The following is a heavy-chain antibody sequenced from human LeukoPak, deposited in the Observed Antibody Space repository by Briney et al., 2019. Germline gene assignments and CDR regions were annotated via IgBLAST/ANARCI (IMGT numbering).Heavy chain of an antibody. CDR3: ARGRNWFDP. V-gene: IGHV4-31*03. Sequence: SETLSLTCTVSGGSITSGNYYWSWIRQYPGKGLEWIGYIYSSGSTYYNPSLKSRVTISVDTSKNQFFLKLNSVTAADTAVFYCARGRNWFDPWGQGTLVTVSS. J-gene: IGHJ5*02. CDR1: GGSITSGNYY. CDR2: IYSSGST.